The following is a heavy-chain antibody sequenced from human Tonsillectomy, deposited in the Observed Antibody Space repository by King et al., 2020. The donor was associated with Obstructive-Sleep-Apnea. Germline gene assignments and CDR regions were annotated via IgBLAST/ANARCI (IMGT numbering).Heavy chain of an antibody. CDR1: GFTFSSYA. Sequence: VQLVESGGGLVQPGGSLRLSCAASGFTFSSYAISWVRQAPGKGLEWVSAIGGSGSSTYYADSVKGRFTISRDNSKNTLYLQMNSLRAEDTALYYCAKEQSTGGGNGAFEIWGQGTMVTVYS. D-gene: IGHD3-16*01. CDR3: AKEQSTGGGNGAFEI. V-gene: IGHV3-23*04. CDR2: IGGSGSST. J-gene: IGHJ3*02.